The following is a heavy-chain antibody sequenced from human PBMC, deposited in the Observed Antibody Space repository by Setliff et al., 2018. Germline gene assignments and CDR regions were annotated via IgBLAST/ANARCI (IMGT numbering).Heavy chain of an antibody. CDR1: GGTFSSDV. CDR2: FIPVLRKA. D-gene: IGHD1-26*01. J-gene: IGHJ4*02. V-gene: IGHV1-69*04. Sequence: GASVKVSCKASGGTFSSDVITWVRQAPGQGLEWMGRFIPVLRKANYADSVRGRFTISRDNSKNTLSLQMNGLRAEDTAVYYCAKVQESIVGALEYWGQGALVTVSS. CDR3: AKVQESIVGALEY.